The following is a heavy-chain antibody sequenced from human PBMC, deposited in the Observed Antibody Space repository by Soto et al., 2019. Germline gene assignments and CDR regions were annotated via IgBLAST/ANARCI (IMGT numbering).Heavy chain of an antibody. CDR2: ISSSSSYI. CDR3: ARDPVPPHFWSGYYFDYFDY. D-gene: IGHD3-3*02. V-gene: IGHV3-21*01. CDR1: GFTFSSYS. Sequence: PGGSLRLSCAASGFTFSSYSMNWVRQAPGKGLEWVSSISSSSSYIYYADSVKGRFTISRDNAKNSLYLQMNSLRAEDTAVYYCARDPVPPHFWSGYYFDYFDYWGQGTLVTVSS. J-gene: IGHJ4*02.